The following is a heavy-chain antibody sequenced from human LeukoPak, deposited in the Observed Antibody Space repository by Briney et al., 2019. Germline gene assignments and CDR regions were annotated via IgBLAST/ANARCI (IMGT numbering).Heavy chain of an antibody. Sequence: SETLSLTCTVSGGSISSYYWSWIRQPPGKGLEWIGYIYYSGSTNYNPSLKSRVTISVDTSKNQFSLKLSSVTAADTAVYHCARGSFWRGYYYYYYYMDVWGKGTTVTVSS. CDR3: ARGSFWRGYYYYYYYMDV. D-gene: IGHD3-3*01. V-gene: IGHV4-59*01. CDR1: GGSISSYY. J-gene: IGHJ6*03. CDR2: IYYSGST.